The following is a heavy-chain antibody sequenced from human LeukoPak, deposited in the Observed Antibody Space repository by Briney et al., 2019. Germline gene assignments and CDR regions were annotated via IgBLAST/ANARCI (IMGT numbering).Heavy chain of an antibody. J-gene: IGHJ5*02. D-gene: IGHD3-9*01. V-gene: IGHV1-46*03. Sequence: ASVKVSCKSSGYTFTSYYMHGVRQAPGQGLEWMGIINPSGGSTSYAQKFQGRVTMTRDTSTSTVYMELSSLRSEDTAVYYCAIRLGDIFPWGQATLVTVSS. CDR3: AIRLGDIFP. CDR2: INPSGGST. CDR1: GYTFTSYY.